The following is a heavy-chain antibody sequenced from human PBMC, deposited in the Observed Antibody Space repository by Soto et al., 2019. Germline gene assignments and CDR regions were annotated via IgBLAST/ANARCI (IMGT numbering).Heavy chain of an antibody. V-gene: IGHV2-5*02. D-gene: IGHD4-17*01. Sequence: QIALKESGPTLVKPTQTLTLTCTFSGFSLSTSGVGVGWIRQPPGKALEWLAPIYWDDDKRYSPSLKSRLTIPNDTSKNQVVLTMTNMDPVDTATYYCAHRHYTRYGDRFFAYWGQGTLVTVSS. CDR1: GFSLSTSGVG. J-gene: IGHJ4*02. CDR3: AHRHYTRYGDRFFAY. CDR2: IYWDDDK.